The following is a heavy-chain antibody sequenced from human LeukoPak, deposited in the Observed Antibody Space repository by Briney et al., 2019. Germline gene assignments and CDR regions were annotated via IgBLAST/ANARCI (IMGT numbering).Heavy chain of an antibody. CDR3: ARAVSASTVYYFDY. J-gene: IGHJ4*02. CDR2: IYYSGST. CDR1: GGSISSYY. D-gene: IGHD4-17*01. Sequence: SETLSLTRTVSGGSISSYYWNWIRQPPGKGLEWIGYIYYSGSTNYNPSLKSRVTISVDTSKNQFSLKLSSVTAADTAVYYCARAVSASTVYYFDYWGQGTLVTVSS. V-gene: IGHV4-59*01.